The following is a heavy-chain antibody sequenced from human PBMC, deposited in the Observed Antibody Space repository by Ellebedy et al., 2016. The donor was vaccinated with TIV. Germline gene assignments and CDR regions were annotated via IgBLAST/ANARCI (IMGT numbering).Heavy chain of an antibody. Sequence: GESLKISCAGSGFTFNSYSMHWVRQAPGKGLEWISYISKSDTTYYADSVRGRFTISRDNAKKSVYLQMNSRRLEDTALYYCARDAMIWIFDNWGQGTLVTVSS. V-gene: IGHV3-48*01. D-gene: IGHD3-22*01. CDR3: ARDAMIWIFDN. CDR2: ISKSDTT. J-gene: IGHJ4*02. CDR1: GFTFNSYS.